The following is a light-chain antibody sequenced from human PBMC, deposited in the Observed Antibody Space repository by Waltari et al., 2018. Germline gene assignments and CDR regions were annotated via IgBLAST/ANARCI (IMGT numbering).Light chain of an antibody. V-gene: IGLV1-44*01. CDR1: GSRIGSIG. Sequence: QSSVTQSPSVSGTPGQRVTISCSASGSRIGSIGLNWYQQFPGTAPKLLIYHINVRPSGVPDRFSGSKSGTSATLTISGLQSEDEADYYCAAWFDSLNGWVFGGGTKVTVL. CDR2: HIN. J-gene: IGLJ3*02. CDR3: AAWFDSLNGWV.